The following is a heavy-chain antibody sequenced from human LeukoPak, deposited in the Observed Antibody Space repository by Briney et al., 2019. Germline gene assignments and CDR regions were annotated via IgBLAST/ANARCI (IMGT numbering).Heavy chain of an antibody. J-gene: IGHJ4*02. CDR3: ARDPLRHGDFNFDY. CDR2: TSYIGSP. CDR1: GGSVNSGSYY. Sequence: SETLSLTCTVSGGSVNSGSYYWSWIRQHPGKGLEWMGYTSYIGSPYYNSSLKSRLTISVDTSKNQFSLKLSSVTAADTAVYYCARDPLRHGDFNFDYWGQGILVTVSS. V-gene: IGHV4-31*03. D-gene: IGHD4-17*01.